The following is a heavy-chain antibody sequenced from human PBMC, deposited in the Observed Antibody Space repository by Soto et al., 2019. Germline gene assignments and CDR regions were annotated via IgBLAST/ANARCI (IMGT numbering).Heavy chain of an antibody. CDR3: ARVLLVGAATLEVDF. Sequence: ASVKVSCKASGYTFTSYGISWVRQAPGQGLEWMGGISAYNGNTNYAQKLQGRVTMTTDTSTSTAYMELRSLRSDETAVYYCARVLLVGAATLEVDFWGQGTTVTVSS. CDR1: GYTFTSYG. D-gene: IGHD2-15*01. CDR2: ISAYNGNT. V-gene: IGHV1-18*01. J-gene: IGHJ6*02.